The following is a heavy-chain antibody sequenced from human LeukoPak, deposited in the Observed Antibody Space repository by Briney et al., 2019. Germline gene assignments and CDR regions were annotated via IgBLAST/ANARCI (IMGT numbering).Heavy chain of an antibody. CDR2: ISSNGGST. CDR1: GFTFSSYA. CDR3: VKTGYGDHRYYYYGMDV. Sequence: PGGSLRLSCSASGFTFSSYAMHWVRQAPGKGLEYVSAISSNGGSTYYADSVKGRFTISRDNSKNTLYPQMSSLRAEDTAVYYCVKTGYGDHRYYYYGMDVWGQGTTVTVSS. V-gene: IGHV3-64D*09. D-gene: IGHD4-17*01. J-gene: IGHJ6*02.